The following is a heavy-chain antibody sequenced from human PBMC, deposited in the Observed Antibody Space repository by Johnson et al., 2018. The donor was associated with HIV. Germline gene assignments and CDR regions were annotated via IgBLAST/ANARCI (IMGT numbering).Heavy chain of an antibody. V-gene: IGHV3-33*01. CDR1: GFTFSNYA. CDR3: ASRGSGGSWAPGAFDI. J-gene: IGHJ3*02. D-gene: IGHD2-15*01. Sequence: QVQLVESGGGLVQPGGSLGLSCAASGFTFSNYAMHWVRRAPGKGLEWVAIIWYDGSYKYFADSVKGRVTISRDNSKNTLYLQMTSLRAEDTAVYYCASRGSGGSWAPGAFDIWGQGTMVTVSS. CDR2: IWYDGSYK.